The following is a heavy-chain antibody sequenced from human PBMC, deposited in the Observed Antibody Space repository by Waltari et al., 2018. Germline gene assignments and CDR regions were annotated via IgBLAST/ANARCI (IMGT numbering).Heavy chain of an antibody. Sequence: QVQLQESGPGLVKPSETLSLTCTVSGGSISSYSWSWIRQPPGKGLEWIGYIYYSGSPNYNPSLKSRVTISVDTSKNQFSLKLSSVTAADTAVYYCARMGDTTVTPIDYWGQGTLVTVSS. J-gene: IGHJ4*02. CDR3: ARMGDTTVTPIDY. CDR1: GGSISSYS. V-gene: IGHV4-59*01. D-gene: IGHD4-17*01. CDR2: IYYSGSP.